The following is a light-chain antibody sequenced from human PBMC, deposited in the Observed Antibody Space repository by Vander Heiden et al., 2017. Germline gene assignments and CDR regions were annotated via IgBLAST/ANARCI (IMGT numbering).Light chain of an antibody. J-gene: IGLJ1*01. CDR1: DSHIGLNT. Sequence: QSVLTQPPSASGTPGRRVTISCSGSDSHIGLNTVNWYPQLPGTAPKLLIYNNNQRPSGATDRFSGSKSGTSASLAIIGLQSEDEAEYYCSAWDKWPHVFGTGTKVTV. CDR3: SAWDKWPHV. V-gene: IGLV1-44*01. CDR2: NNN.